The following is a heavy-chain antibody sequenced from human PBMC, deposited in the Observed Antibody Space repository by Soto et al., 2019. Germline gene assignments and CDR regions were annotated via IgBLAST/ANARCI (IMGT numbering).Heavy chain of an antibody. CDR3: AADRGFGDLSRASAF. V-gene: IGHV3-15*01. CDR2: IKGKTDDAAT. Sequence: GGSLRLSCAVSGLTFSKAWMSWVRQAPGKGLEWVGRIKGKTDDAATDYAAPVKGRFTTSRDDSKDTLFLQMSSLRTEDTAVYYCAADRGFGDLSRASAFWGPGTLVTVSS. D-gene: IGHD3-10*01. J-gene: IGHJ4*02. CDR1: GLTFSKAW.